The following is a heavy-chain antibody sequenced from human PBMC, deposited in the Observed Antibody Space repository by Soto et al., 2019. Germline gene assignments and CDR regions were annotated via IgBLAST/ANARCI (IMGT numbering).Heavy chain of an antibody. V-gene: IGHV1-2*02. D-gene: IGHD3-22*01. J-gene: IGHJ4*02. CDR1: GYTFTGYY. CDR3: AREYYYDSSVAY. Sequence: ASVKVSFKASGYTFTGYYMHLVRQAPGQGLEWMGWINPNSGGTNYAQKFQGRVTMTRDTSISTAYMELSRLRSDDTAVYYCAREYYYDSSVAYWGQGTLVTVSS. CDR2: INPNSGGT.